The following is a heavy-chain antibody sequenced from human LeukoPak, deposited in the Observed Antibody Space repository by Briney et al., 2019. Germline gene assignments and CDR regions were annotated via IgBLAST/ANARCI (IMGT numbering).Heavy chain of an antibody. CDR3: ARALPTILRDGYNWGAVNWFDP. CDR1: GYTLTELS. D-gene: IGHD5-24*01. Sequence: ASVKVSCKVSGYTLTELSMHWVRQAPGRGVEWGGGFDPEDGETIYAQKFQGRVTMTEDTSTDTAYMELSSLRSEDTAVYYCARALPTILRDGYNWGAVNWFDPWGQGTLVTVSS. V-gene: IGHV1-24*01. J-gene: IGHJ5*02. CDR2: FDPEDGET.